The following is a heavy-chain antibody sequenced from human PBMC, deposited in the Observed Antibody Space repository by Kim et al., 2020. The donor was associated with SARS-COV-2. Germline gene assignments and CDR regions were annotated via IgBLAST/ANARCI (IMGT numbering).Heavy chain of an antibody. Sequence: ASVKVSCKASGYTFTGYYMHWVRQAPGQGLEWMGGINPNSGGTNYAQKFQGRVTMTRDTSISTAYMELSRLRSDVTAVYYCAREYLYYYDSSGYLGYWGQGTLVTVSS. CDR2: INPNSGGT. J-gene: IGHJ4*02. CDR1: GYTFTGYY. D-gene: IGHD3-22*01. V-gene: IGHV1-2*02. CDR3: AREYLYYYDSSGYLGY.